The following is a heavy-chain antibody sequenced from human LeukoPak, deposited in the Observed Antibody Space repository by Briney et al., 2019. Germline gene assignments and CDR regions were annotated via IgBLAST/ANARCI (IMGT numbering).Heavy chain of an antibody. CDR1: GFTFSDYY. V-gene: IGHV3-11*01. J-gene: IGHJ6*02. CDR2: IGSSGTPI. D-gene: IGHD3-10*01. Sequence: GGSLRLSCAASGFTFSDYYMSWIRQAPGKGLEWVSYIGSSGTPIYYTDSVKGRFTISRDNAKNSLYLQMNSLRAEDTAVYYCARGLWFGELPIGEYGMDVWGQGTTVTVSS. CDR3: ARGLWFGELPIGEYGMDV.